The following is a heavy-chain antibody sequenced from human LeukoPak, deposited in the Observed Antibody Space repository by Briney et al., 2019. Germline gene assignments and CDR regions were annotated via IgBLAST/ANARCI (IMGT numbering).Heavy chain of an antibody. V-gene: IGHV3-23*01. J-gene: IGHJ4*02. CDR1: GFTFSSYT. D-gene: IGHD1-14*01. CDR2: FTSDTGDT. Sequence: GGSLRLSCAASGFTFSSYTMTWVRQAPGKGLEWVSAFTSDTGDTYYAESVRGRSTISRDNSKNTLYLQMNSLRAEDTAVNYCARSITGDYWGQGALVTVSS. CDR3: ARSITGDY.